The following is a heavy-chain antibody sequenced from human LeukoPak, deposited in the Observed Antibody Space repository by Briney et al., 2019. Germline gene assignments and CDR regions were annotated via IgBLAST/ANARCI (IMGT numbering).Heavy chain of an antibody. V-gene: IGHV4-38-2*02. D-gene: IGHD6-13*01. CDR3: AREEYSSSCFDY. J-gene: IGHJ4*02. Sequence: SETLSLTCTVAGYTISSGYYWGWIRQPPGKGLEWIGSIYHSGSTYYNPSLKSRVTISVDTSKIQFSLKLSSVTAADTAVYYCAREEYSSSCFDYWGQGTLVTVSS. CDR1: GYTISSGYY. CDR2: IYHSGST.